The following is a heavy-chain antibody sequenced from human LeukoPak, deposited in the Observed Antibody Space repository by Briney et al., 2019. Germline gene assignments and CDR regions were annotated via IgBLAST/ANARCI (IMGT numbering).Heavy chain of an antibody. CDR3: AGGKAVAGTPAYYFDY. CDR2: INHSGST. V-gene: IGHV4-34*01. D-gene: IGHD6-19*01. CDR1: GGSFSGYY. J-gene: IGHJ4*02. Sequence: SETLSLTCAVYGGSFSGYYWSWSRQPPGKGLEWIGEINHSGSTNYNPSLKSRVTISVDTSKNQFSLRLSSVTAADTAVYYCAGGKAVAGTPAYYFDYWGQGTLVTVSS.